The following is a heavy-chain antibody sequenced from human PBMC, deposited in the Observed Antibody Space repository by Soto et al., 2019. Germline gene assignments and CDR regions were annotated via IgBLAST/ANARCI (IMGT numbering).Heavy chain of an antibody. CDR1: GFTFSSYG. CDR2: ISYDGSNK. V-gene: IGHV3-30*18. J-gene: IGHJ4*02. Sequence: GGSLRLSCAASGFTFSSYGMHWVRQAPGKGLEWVAVISYDGSNKYYADSVKGRFTISRDNSKNTLYLQMNSLRAEDTAVYYCAKDRGPKSYSSGWYDLYYFDYWGQGTLVTVSS. D-gene: IGHD6-19*01. CDR3: AKDRGPKSYSSGWYDLYYFDY.